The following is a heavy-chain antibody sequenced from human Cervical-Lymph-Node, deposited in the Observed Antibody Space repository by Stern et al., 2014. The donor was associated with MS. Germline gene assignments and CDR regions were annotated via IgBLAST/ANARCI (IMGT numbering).Heavy chain of an antibody. CDR1: GYTFTNNW. CDR3: ARQGCGSTSCHSIDY. D-gene: IGHD2-2*02. V-gene: IGHV5-51*01. Sequence: EVQLVQSGAEVKKPGESLKISCKGSGYTFTNNWIAWVRQMPGKGLECMGIIHPPASNTRYSPSFKGQVTISVDKYSNTAYLQWSSLTASDSAMYYCARQGCGSTSCHSIDYWGQGTLITVSS. CDR2: IHPPASNT. J-gene: IGHJ4*02.